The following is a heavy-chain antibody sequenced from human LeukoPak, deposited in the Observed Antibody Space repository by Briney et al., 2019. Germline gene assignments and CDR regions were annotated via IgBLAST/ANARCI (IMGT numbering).Heavy chain of an antibody. J-gene: IGHJ4*02. D-gene: IGHD3-16*02. CDR3: AKENILTFGGVIDPGYDS. Sequence: PGGSLRLSCAASGFTFSSYWMSWVRQAPGKGLEWVAFISYDGSNRYYRDSVKGRFTISRDNSKNTLYLQMNSLRAEDTALYYCAKENILTFGGVIDPGYDSWGQGTLVTVSS. V-gene: IGHV3-30*18. CDR1: GFTFSSYW. CDR2: ISYDGSNR.